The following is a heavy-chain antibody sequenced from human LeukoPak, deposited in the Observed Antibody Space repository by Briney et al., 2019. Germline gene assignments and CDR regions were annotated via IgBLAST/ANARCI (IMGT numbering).Heavy chain of an antibody. CDR2: ISPSGGIT. D-gene: IGHD2-2*01. Sequence: GGTLRLSCAASGFTFSSHGMNWVRQAPGKGLEWVSGISPSGGITYYTDSVKGRFTISRDNSKNTLYLQMNSLRAEDTAVYYCAKDVCSSTSCYPDYWGQGTLVTVSS. CDR1: GFTFSSHG. CDR3: AKDVCSSTSCYPDY. V-gene: IGHV3-23*01. J-gene: IGHJ4*02.